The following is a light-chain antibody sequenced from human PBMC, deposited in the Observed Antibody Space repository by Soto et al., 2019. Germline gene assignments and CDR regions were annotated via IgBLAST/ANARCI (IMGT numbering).Light chain of an antibody. J-gene: IGKJ1*01. CDR2: DAS. Sequence: DIQITQSPSTLSASVVDGVTITCRASQSVNKWLAWFQQKPAKVPKLLIFDASTLQTGVPSRFGGGGSGTEFTITISGLQPDDFATSYCQQYNSYSPWTFGPGTNVDIK. CDR3: QQYNSYSPWT. CDR1: QSVNKW. V-gene: IGKV1-5*01.